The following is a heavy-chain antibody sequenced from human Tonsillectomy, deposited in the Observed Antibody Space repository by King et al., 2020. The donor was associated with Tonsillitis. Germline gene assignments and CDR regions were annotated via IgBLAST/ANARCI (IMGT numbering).Heavy chain of an antibody. CDR3: ARRNVEVAGHFDK. Sequence: QLQESGPAVLRPSETLSLTCSVSGGSISRASDCWAWIRQPPGQGLEWIGSVTYKGNTYYHPSLKSRVTISEDTFKKQLSLKLNSVTAADTGIYYCARRNVEVAGHFDKWGQGTLVTVSS. CDR1: GGSISRASDC. D-gene: IGHD6-19*01. V-gene: IGHV4-39*01. J-gene: IGHJ4*02. CDR2: VTYKGNT.